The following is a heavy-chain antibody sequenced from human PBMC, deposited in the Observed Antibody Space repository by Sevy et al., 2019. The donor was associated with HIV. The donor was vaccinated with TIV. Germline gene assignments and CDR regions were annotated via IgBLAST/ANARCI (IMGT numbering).Heavy chain of an antibody. CDR3: ARSWLREGGYYFDY. D-gene: IGHD5-12*01. Sequence: GGSLRLSCAASGFTFRSYAMYWVRQAPGKGLEWVAVISYDGTNKYYADSLKGRFTISRENSKNTLYLQMTSLRPEDTAVYYCARSWLREGGYYFDYWGQGTLVTVSS. CDR2: ISYDGTNK. CDR1: GFTFRSYA. J-gene: IGHJ4*02. V-gene: IGHV3-30-3*01.